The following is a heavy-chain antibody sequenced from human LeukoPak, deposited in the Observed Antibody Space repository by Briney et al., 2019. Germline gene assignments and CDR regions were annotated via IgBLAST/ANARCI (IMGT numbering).Heavy chain of an antibody. V-gene: IGHV1-2*02. CDR1: GYTFTGYY. J-gene: IGHJ4*02. Sequence: ASVKVSCKASGYTFTGYYMHWVRQAPGQGLEWMGWINPNSSDTNYAQKFQGRVTMTRDTSISTAYMELSRLRSDDTAVYYCAASEGSGWYGVDYWGQGTLVTVSS. D-gene: IGHD6-19*01. CDR2: INPNSSDT. CDR3: AASEGSGWYGVDY.